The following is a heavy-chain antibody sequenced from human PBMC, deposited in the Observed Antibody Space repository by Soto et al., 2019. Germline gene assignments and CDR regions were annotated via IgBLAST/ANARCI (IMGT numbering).Heavy chain of an antibody. CDR3: ARAVRQGITGTHYGMDV. J-gene: IGHJ6*02. CDR2: ISYDGSNK. V-gene: IGHV3-30-3*01. CDR1: GFTFSSYA. Sequence: PGGSLRLSCAASGFTFSSYAMHWVRQAPGKGLEWVAVISYDGSNKYYADSVKGRFTISRDNSKNTLYLQMNSPRAEDTAVYYCARAVRQGITGTHYGMDVWGQGTTVTVSS. D-gene: IGHD1-7*01.